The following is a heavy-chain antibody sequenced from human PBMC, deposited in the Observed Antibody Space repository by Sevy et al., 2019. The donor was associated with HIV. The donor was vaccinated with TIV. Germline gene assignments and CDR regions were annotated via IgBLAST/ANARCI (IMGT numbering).Heavy chain of an antibody. Sequence: SETLSLTCSVSGGSISKIGNYWGWVRQPTGERLEWIGDIFHTGKTNYNPSLKSRVTISLDTSKNQFSLKLSSVTAADTVVYYCAKIYDYWGPGALVTVSS. CDR3: AKIYDY. CDR2: IFHTGKT. J-gene: IGHJ4*02. CDR1: GGSISKIGNY. V-gene: IGHV4-39*01. D-gene: IGHD3-3*01.